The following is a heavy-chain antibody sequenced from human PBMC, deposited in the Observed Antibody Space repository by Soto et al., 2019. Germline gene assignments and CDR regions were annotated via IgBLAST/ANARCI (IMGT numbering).Heavy chain of an antibody. CDR3: ARLGVYYCYGMDV. CDR1: GSSISSHY. J-gene: IGHJ6*02. CDR2: IYYSGST. V-gene: IGHV4-59*08. D-gene: IGHD1-26*01. Sequence: SDTLSLTCPLTGSSISSHYWSWIRQPPGKGLEWIGYIYYSGSTNYNPSLKSRVTISVDTSKNQFSLKLSSVTAADTAVYYCARLGVYYCYGMDVWGQGTTVT.